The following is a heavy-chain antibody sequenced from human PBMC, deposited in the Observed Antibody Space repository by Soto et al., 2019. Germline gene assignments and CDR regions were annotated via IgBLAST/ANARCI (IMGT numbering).Heavy chain of an antibody. V-gene: IGHV1-2*02. D-gene: IGHD2-2*02. Sequence: ASVKVSCKAPGYTLTGSIMHGVRQAPEQGLEWMGWINPNSGGTNYAQKFQGRVTMTRDTSISTAYMELSRLRSDDTAVYYCASKPRGALYPYGMDVWGQGTTVTVSS. CDR1: GYTLTGSI. CDR3: ASKPRGALYPYGMDV. J-gene: IGHJ6*02. CDR2: INPNSGGT.